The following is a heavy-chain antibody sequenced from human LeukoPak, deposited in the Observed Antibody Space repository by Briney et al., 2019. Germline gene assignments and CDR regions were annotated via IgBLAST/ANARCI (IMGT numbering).Heavy chain of an antibody. Sequence: SETLSLTCTVSGGSISSGGYYWSWIRQHPGKGLEWIGYIYYGGTTYYNPSLKSQVTISVDTSKNQFSLKLSSVTAADTAVYYCARGSSSFNSFDPWGQGTLLTVSS. J-gene: IGHJ5*02. CDR1: GGSISSGGYY. CDR2: IYYGGTT. V-gene: IGHV4-31*01. D-gene: IGHD6-13*01. CDR3: ARGSSSFNSFDP.